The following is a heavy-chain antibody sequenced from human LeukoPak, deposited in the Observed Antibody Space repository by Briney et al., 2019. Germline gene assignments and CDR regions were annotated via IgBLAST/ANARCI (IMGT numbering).Heavy chain of an antibody. Sequence: SETLSLTCTVSGGSINSGSYYWSWIRQPAGKGLEWIGRIYTSGSTNYNPSLKSRVTISVDTSKNQFSLKLSSVTAADTAVYYCARQTGSGLFILPGGQGTLVTVSS. D-gene: IGHD3/OR15-3a*01. CDR3: ARQTGSGLFILP. CDR1: GGSINSGSYY. V-gene: IGHV4-61*02. J-gene: IGHJ4*02. CDR2: IYTSGST.